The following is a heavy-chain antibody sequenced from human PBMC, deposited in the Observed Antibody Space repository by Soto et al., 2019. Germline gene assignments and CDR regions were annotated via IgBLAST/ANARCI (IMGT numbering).Heavy chain of an antibody. CDR2: ISYDGSNK. D-gene: IGHD2-15*01. CDR3: AKLGYCSGGSCYMGAFDI. Sequence: PGGSLRLSCAASGFTFSSYGMHWVRQAPGKGLEWVAVISYDGSNKYYADSVKGRFTISRDNSKNTLYLQMNSLRAEDTAVYYCAKLGYCSGGSCYMGAFDIWGQGTMVTVS. J-gene: IGHJ3*02. CDR1: GFTFSSYG. V-gene: IGHV3-30*18.